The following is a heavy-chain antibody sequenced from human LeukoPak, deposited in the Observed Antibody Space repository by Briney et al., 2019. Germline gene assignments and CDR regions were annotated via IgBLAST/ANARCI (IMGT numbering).Heavy chain of an antibody. J-gene: IGHJ4*02. CDR3: VRDSNPDYDILTGYPDY. CDR1: GFTFSSYN. Sequence: GGSLRLSCAASGFTFSSYNMNWVRQAPGKGLEWVSYISGRSDTIYYADSVKGRFIISRDNARNSLSLQMDSLRVEDTAVYYCVRDSNPDYDILTGYPDYWGQGTLVTVSS. D-gene: IGHD3-9*01. CDR2: ISGRSDTI. V-gene: IGHV3-48*01.